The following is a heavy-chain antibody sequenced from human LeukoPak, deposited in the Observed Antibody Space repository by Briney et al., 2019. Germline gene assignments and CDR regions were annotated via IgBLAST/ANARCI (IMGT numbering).Heavy chain of an antibody. D-gene: IGHD2-8*01. V-gene: IGHV4-59*08. CDR1: GDSVSGFY. Sequence: SETLSLTCSVSGDSVSGFYWNWIRQSPGTGLEWIGNIHYSGNSNYNPSLKSRATMSIDTSRNQFFLKLISVTAADTAVYYCVLAPNSNWFDFWGQGTQVTVSS. J-gene: IGHJ5*01. CDR2: IHYSGNS. CDR3: VLAPNSNWFDF.